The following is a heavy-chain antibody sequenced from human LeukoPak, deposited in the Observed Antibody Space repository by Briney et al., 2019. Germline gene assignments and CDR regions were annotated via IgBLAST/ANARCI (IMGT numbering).Heavy chain of an antibody. CDR1: GFTFSSYA. CDR3: AKDSYGLLWFGELIGFDY. Sequence: GGSLRLSCAASGFTFSSYAMSWVRQAPGKGLEWVSATSGSGGSTYYADSVKGRFTISRDNSKNTLYLQMNSLRAEDTAVYYCAKDSYGLLWFGELIGFDYWGQGTLVTVSS. D-gene: IGHD3-10*01. V-gene: IGHV3-23*01. J-gene: IGHJ4*02. CDR2: TSGSGGST.